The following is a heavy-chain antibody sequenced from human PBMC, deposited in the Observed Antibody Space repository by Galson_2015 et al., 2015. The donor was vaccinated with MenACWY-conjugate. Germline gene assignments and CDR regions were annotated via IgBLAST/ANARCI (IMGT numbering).Heavy chain of an antibody. CDR3: ASSVYYGDYYFDY. J-gene: IGHJ4*02. V-gene: IGHV4-39*01. CDR2: IYYSGST. Sequence: ETLSLTCTVSGGSISSRSYYWGWIRQPPGKGLEWIGSIYYSGSTYYNPSLKSRVTISVDTSKNQFSLKLSSVTAADTAVYYCASSVYYGDYYFDYWGQGTLVTVSS. CDR1: GGSISSRSYY. D-gene: IGHD4-17*01.